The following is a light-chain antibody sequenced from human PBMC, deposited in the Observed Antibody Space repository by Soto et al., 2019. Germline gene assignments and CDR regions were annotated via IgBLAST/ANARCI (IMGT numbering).Light chain of an antibody. CDR2: GNS. Sequence: QSVLTQPPSVSGAPGQRVTISCTGSSSNIGAGYEVHWYQQLPGTAPKLLIYGNSNRPSGVPDRFSGSKSGTSASLAITGLQAEDEADYYCQSYDRSLSALYVFGTGNKVTVL. J-gene: IGLJ1*01. CDR1: SSNIGAGYE. V-gene: IGLV1-40*01. CDR3: QSYDRSLSALYV.